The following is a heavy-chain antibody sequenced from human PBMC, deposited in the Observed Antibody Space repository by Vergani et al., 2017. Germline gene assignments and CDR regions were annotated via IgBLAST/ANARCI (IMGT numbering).Heavy chain of an antibody. V-gene: IGHV4-61*02. CDR2: VYTSGMT. CDR3: ARQTLNWYFDL. J-gene: IGHJ2*01. CDR1: GGSINTGAYY. Sequence: QVQLQESGPRLVRPSQTLSLTCTVSGGSINTGAYYWSWIRQPAGKGLEWIGRVYTSGMTNYNPSLKSRVTILVDRSKSQLSLKLTSVTAGDTAVYFCARQTLNWYFDLWGRGTLVTVSS.